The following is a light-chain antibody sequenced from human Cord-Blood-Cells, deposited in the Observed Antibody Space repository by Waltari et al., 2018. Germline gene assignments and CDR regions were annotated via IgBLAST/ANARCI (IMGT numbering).Light chain of an antibody. CDR3: VLYMGASGWV. V-gene: IGLV8-61*01. CDR2: STN. J-gene: IGLJ3*02. CDR1: SGSVSTSYY. Sequence: QTVVTQEPSFSVSPGGTVTLTCGLSSGSVSTSYYPSWYQQTPGQAPRTLIYSTNTRSSGVPDRFSGSILGNKAALTITGAQEDDESDYYCVLYMGASGWVFGGGTKLTVL.